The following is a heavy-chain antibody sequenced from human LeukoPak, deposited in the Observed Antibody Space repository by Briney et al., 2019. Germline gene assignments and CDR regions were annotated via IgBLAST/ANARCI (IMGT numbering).Heavy chain of an antibody. CDR1: GFSFSTYW. D-gene: IGHD3-9*01. J-gene: IGHJ5*02. CDR3: AKEYDILTCSYNWFDP. V-gene: IGHV3-7*03. CDR2: MKPDGSEI. Sequence: GGSLRLSCAASGFSFSTYWLSWVRQAPGKGLEWVANMKPDGSEIYYVDSVKGRFIISRDNAKNSLYLQMNSLRAEDTAVYYCAKEYDILTCSYNWFDPWGQGTLVTVSS.